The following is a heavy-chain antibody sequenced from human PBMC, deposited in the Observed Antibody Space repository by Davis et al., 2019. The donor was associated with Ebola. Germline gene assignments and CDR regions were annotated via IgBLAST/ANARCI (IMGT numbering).Heavy chain of an antibody. CDR1: GYTFTGYY. CDR3: ARVLEDIVVVPAAYSFDY. D-gene: IGHD2-2*01. CDR2: INPNSGGT. V-gene: IGHV1-2*02. Sequence: ASVKVSCKASGYTFTGYYMHWVRQAPGQGLEWMGWINPNSGGTNYAQKFQGRVTMTRDTSISTAYMELSRLRSDDTAVYYCARVLEDIVVVPAAYSFDYWGQGTLVTVSS. J-gene: IGHJ4*02.